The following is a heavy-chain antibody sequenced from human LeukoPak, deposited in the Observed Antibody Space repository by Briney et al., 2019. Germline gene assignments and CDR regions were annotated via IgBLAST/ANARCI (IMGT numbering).Heavy chain of an antibody. V-gene: IGHV3-23*01. CDR3: AKAQGLRYCRGASCYPFDY. CDR2: ISDGGGST. J-gene: IGHJ4*02. D-gene: IGHD2-15*01. CDR1: GFSFSNYA. Sequence: PGGSLRLSCVASGFSFSNYAMSGVGQAPGRGVEGVSAISDGGGSTYQEDSVRGRFTISRDNSKNTLYLQMNSLRADDTALYYCAKAQGLRYCRGASCYPFDYWGQGTLVTVSS.